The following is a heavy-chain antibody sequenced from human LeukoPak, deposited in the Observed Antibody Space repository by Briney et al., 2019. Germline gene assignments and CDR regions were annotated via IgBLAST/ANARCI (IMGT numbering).Heavy chain of an antibody. Sequence: TSETLSLTCAVYGGSFSGYYWSWIRQPPGKGLEWIGEINHSGSTNYNPSLKSRVTISVDTSKNQFSLKLSSVTAADTAVYYCARRGYSYVHIDYWGQGTLVTASS. CDR1: GGSFSGYY. CDR3: ARRGYSYVHIDY. CDR2: INHSGST. J-gene: IGHJ4*02. D-gene: IGHD5-18*01. V-gene: IGHV4-34*01.